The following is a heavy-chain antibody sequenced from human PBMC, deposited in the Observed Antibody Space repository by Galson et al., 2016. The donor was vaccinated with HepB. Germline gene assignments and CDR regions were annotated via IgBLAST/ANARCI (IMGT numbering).Heavy chain of an antibody. J-gene: IGHJ6*02. CDR3: ARGGQVGPMIVVVTGIYYGMDV. V-gene: IGHV1-2*04. CDR2: INPDTGGT. Sequence: SVKVSCKASGYTFTGYYMHWVRQAPGQGLEWMGWINPDTGGTNYAQTFQGWVTMTRDTSISTAYMELSRLRSDDTAVYYCARGGQVGPMIVVVTGIYYGMDVWGQGTTVTVSS. CDR1: GYTFTGYY. D-gene: IGHD3-22*01.